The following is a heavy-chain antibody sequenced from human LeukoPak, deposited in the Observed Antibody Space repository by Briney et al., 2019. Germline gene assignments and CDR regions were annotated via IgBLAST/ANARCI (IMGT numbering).Heavy chain of an antibody. Sequence: ASVKVSCKVSGYTLTELSMHWVRQAPGKGLEWMGGFDPEDGETIYAQKFQGRVTMTEDTSTDTAYMELSSLRSDDTAVYYCATGPYCSGGSCYLDWFDPWGQGTLVTVSS. CDR2: FDPEDGET. D-gene: IGHD2-15*01. V-gene: IGHV1-24*01. CDR3: ATGPYCSGGSCYLDWFDP. J-gene: IGHJ5*02. CDR1: GYTLTELS.